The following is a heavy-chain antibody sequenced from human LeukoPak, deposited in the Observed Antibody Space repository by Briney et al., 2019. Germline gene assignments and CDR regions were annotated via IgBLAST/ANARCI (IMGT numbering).Heavy chain of an antibody. Sequence: GESLKISCKGSGYRFTNYWIGWVRQMPGKGLEWMGIIYPGASDARYSPSYQGQVTISVDKSISTAYLQWSSLKASDTAMYYCASPPEGYSSAWFFYWGQGTLVTVSS. D-gene: IGHD6-13*01. CDR3: ASPPEGYSSAWFFY. CDR2: IYPGASDA. CDR1: GYRFTNYW. V-gene: IGHV5-51*01. J-gene: IGHJ4*02.